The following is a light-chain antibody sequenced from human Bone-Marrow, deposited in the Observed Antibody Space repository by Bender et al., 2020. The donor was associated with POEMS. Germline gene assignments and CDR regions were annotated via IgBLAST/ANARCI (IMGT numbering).Light chain of an antibody. CDR1: SSDVWSYNL. CDR2: KDT. Sequence: QSALTQPASVSGSPGQSITISCTGASSDVWSYNLVSWYQHHPGKAPIVLIYKDTERPSAVSSRFSGSKSGNTASLTISGLQAEDEADYYCCSCADSRYVFGGGTKVTVL. CDR3: CSCADSRYV. J-gene: IGLJ1*01. V-gene: IGLV2-23*01.